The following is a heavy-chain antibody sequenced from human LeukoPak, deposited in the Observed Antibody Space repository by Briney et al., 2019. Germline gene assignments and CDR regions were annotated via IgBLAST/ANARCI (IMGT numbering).Heavy chain of an antibody. V-gene: IGHV4-61*02. CDR1: GGSISSSSYY. J-gene: IGHJ3*02. Sequence: SETLSLTCTVSGGSISSSSYYWSWIRQPAGKGLEWIGRIYTSGSTNYNPSLKSRVTISVDTSKNQFSLKLSSVTAADTAVYYCARGGVYAMNDAFDIWGQGTMVTVSS. D-gene: IGHD2-8*01. CDR2: IYTSGST. CDR3: ARGGVYAMNDAFDI.